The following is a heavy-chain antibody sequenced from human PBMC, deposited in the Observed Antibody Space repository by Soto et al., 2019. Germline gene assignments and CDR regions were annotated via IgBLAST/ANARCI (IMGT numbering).Heavy chain of an antibody. CDR1: GYTFTSYA. CDR2: INAGNGNT. J-gene: IGHJ6*02. CDR3: ARDQPVTTSRYYYHGMDV. V-gene: IGHV1-3*01. D-gene: IGHD4-17*01. Sequence: QVQLVQSGAEVKKPGASVKVSCKASGYTFTSYAMHWVRQAPGQRLEWMGWINAGNGNTKYSRKFQGRVTITRDTSARTAYRELSLLRSEDTAVYYCARDQPVTTSRYYYHGMDVWGQGTTVTVSS.